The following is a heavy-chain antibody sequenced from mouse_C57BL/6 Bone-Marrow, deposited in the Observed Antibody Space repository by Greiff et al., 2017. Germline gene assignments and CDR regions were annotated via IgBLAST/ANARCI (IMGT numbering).Heavy chain of an antibody. Sequence: VHVKQSGPELVKPGASVKISCKASGYSFTGYYMHWVKQSHGNILDWIGYIYPYNGVSSYNQKFKGKATLTVDKSSSTAYMELRSLTSEDSAVYYCAKGREGYGAMDYWGQGTSVTVSA. CDR2: IYPYNGVS. CDR1: GYSFTGYY. D-gene: IGHD2-14*01. J-gene: IGHJ4*01. CDR3: AKGREGYGAMDY. V-gene: IGHV1-31*01.